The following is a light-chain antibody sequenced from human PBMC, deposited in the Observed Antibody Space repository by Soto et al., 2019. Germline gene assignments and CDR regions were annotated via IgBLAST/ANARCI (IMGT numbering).Light chain of an antibody. CDR3: QHYSNWPA. V-gene: IGKV3-15*01. CDR1: QSVSNN. CDR2: GAS. J-gene: IGKJ1*01. Sequence: EIVMTQSPATLSVSPGERATLSCRASQSVSNNLAWYQQKPGQAPRLLIYGASTRAIGIPARFSGSGSGTEFTLNIGSLQSEDFAVYYCQHYSNWPAFGQGTKVEIK.